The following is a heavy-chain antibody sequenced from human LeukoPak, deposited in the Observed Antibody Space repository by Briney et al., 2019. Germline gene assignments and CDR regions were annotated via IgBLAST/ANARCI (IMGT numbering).Heavy chain of an antibody. CDR3: ARGVLNNYYGSGSYYPLFDY. D-gene: IGHD3-10*01. Sequence: SETLSLTCTVSGGSISSYYWSWIRQPPGKGLEWIGEINHSGSTNYNPSLKSRVTISVDTSKNQFSLKLSSVTAADTAVYYCARGVLNNYYGSGSYYPLFDYWGQGTLVTVSS. CDR2: INHSGST. CDR1: GGSISSYY. J-gene: IGHJ4*02. V-gene: IGHV4-34*01.